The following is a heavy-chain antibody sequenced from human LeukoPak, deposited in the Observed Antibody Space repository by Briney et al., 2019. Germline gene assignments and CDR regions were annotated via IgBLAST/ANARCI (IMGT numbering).Heavy chain of an antibody. J-gene: IGHJ6*03. Sequence: GASVKVSCKASGYTFTSYGISWVRQAPGQGLEWMGWISAYNGNTNYAQKLQGRVTMTTDTSTSTAYMELRSLRSDDTAVYYCARDPGYCSSTSCFYYYYYMDVWGKGTMVTVSS. CDR3: ARDPGYCSSTSCFYYYYYMDV. D-gene: IGHD2-2*01. CDR1: GYTFTSYG. V-gene: IGHV1-18*01. CDR2: ISAYNGNT.